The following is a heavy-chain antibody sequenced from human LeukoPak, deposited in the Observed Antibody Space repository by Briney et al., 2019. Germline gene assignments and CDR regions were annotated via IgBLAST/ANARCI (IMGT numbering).Heavy chain of an antibody. J-gene: IGHJ4*02. CDR3: ARGPSSGAGSTSIDY. V-gene: IGHV4-59*01. CDR1: GDSISSYY. CDR2: IYYTGST. Sequence: SETLSLTCTVSGDSISSYYWSWIRQPPGKGLEWSGYIYYTGSTNYNTSLKSRVTISVHTSKNQFSLKLSSVTAADTAVYYCARGPSSGAGSTSIDYWGQGTLVTVSS. D-gene: IGHD2-2*01.